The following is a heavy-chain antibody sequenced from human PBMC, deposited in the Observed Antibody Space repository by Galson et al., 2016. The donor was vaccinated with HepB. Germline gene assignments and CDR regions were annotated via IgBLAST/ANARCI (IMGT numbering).Heavy chain of an antibody. CDR2: ISGSGGST. CDR3: AKDLGFLVWLFCDSYYYYGMDV. J-gene: IGHJ6*02. V-gene: IGHV3-23*01. D-gene: IGHD3-3*01. CDR1: GFTFSSYA. Sequence: SLRLSCAASGFTFSSYAMSWVRQAPGKGLEWVSAISGSGGSTYYADSVKGRFTISRDNSKNTLYLQMNSLRAEDTAVYYCAKDLGFLVWLFCDSYYYYGMDVGGQGTTVTVSS.